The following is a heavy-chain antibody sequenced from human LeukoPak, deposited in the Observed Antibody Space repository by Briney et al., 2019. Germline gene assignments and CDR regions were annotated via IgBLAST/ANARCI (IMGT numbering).Heavy chain of an antibody. CDR2: ISGSGGST. Sequence: GGSLRLSCAASGFTFSSYAMSWVRQAPGKGLEWVSAISGSGGSTYYADSVKGRFTISRDNSKNTLYLQMNSLRAEDTAVYYCAKDRDYYDSSGYYSRYFDYWGQGTLVTVSS. V-gene: IGHV3-23*01. CDR3: AKDRDYYDSSGYYSRYFDY. D-gene: IGHD3-22*01. J-gene: IGHJ4*02. CDR1: GFTFSSYA.